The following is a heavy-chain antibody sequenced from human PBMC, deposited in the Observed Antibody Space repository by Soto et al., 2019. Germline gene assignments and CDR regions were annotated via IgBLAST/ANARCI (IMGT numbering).Heavy chain of an antibody. Sequence: GGSLRLSCAASGFTFSSYGMHWVREAPGKGLEWVADISYDGSNKYYADSVKGRFTISRDNSKNTLYLQMNSLRAEDTAAYYCAKDEYYYSRSGYYIFDSWGQGTLVTVSS. CDR1: GFTFSSYG. CDR3: AKDEYYYSRSGYYIFDS. J-gene: IGHJ4*02. CDR2: ISYDGSNK. V-gene: IGHV3-30*18. D-gene: IGHD3-22*01.